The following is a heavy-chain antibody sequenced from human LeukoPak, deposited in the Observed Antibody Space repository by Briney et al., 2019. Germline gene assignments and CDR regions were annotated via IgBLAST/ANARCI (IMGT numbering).Heavy chain of an antibody. V-gene: IGHV3-48*03. CDR1: GFTFSTYE. CDR2: ISSSGTV. Sequence: PGGSLRLSCAASGFTFSTYEMNWVRQAPGKGLEWVSYISSSGTVHYADSVKGRFTISRDNAKSSLYLQMNSLRAEDTAVYYRARDMTLSPGNNYGSCFDYWGQGTLVTVSS. D-gene: IGHD4-17*01. CDR3: ARDMTLSPGNNYGSCFDY. J-gene: IGHJ4*02.